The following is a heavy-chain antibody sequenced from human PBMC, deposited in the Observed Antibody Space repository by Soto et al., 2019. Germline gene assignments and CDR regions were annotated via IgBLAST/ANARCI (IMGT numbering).Heavy chain of an antibody. V-gene: IGHV5-51*01. Sequence: GESLKISCKGSGYSFTSYWIGWVRQMPGKDLEWMGIIYPGDSDTRYSPSFQGQVTISADKSLRTAYLQWTSLKASDTALYYCARTRSFTLGFYYDGMDVWGQGTTVTVSS. CDR3: ARTRSFTLGFYYDGMDV. D-gene: IGHD6-6*01. CDR2: IYPGDSDT. CDR1: GYSFTSYW. J-gene: IGHJ6*02.